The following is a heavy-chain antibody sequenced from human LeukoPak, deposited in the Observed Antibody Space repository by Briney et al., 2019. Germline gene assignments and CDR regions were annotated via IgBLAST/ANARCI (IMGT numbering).Heavy chain of an antibody. V-gene: IGHV4-39*07. Sequence: PSETLSLTCTVSGGSISSSSYYWGWIRQPPGKGLEWIGSIYYSGSTYYNPSLKSRVTISVDTSKNQFSLKLSSVTAADTAVYYCARDGEYCSGGSCYSGAFDIWGQGTMVTVSS. CDR3: ARDGEYCSGGSCYSGAFDI. J-gene: IGHJ3*02. D-gene: IGHD2-15*01. CDR2: IYYSGST. CDR1: GGSISSSSYY.